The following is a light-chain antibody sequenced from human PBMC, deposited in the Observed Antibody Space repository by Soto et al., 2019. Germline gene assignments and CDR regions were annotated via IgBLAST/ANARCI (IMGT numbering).Light chain of an antibody. J-gene: IGKJ5*01. CDR2: DAS. V-gene: IGKV1-39*01. CDR3: QQSYMVPIT. CDR1: QSISTY. Sequence: DMQMTQSPSSLSASVGNRVTITCRASQSISTYLNWYQKKPGKAPNLLIYDASRLQSGVPSRFSGSGGGTDFTLSISSVQPEDFATYFCQQSYMVPITFGQGTRLEIK.